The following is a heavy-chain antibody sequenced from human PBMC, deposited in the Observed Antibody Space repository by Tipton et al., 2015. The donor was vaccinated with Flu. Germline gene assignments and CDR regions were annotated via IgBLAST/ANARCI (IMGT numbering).Heavy chain of an antibody. CDR3: ARSLSGMDV. D-gene: IGHD2/OR15-2a*01. CDR2: ISSSGSTI. CDR1: GFTFSSYE. Sequence: SLRLSCAASGFTFSSYEMNWVRQAPGKGLEWVSYISSSGSTIYYADSVKGRFTISRDNAKNSLYLQMNSLGAEDTAVYYCARSLSGMDVWGQGTTVTVSS. J-gene: IGHJ6*02. V-gene: IGHV3-48*03.